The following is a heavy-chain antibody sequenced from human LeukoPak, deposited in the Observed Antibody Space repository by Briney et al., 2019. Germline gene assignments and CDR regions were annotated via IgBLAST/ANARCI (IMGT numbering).Heavy chain of an antibody. Sequence: GASVKVSCMASGYTFTSYGISWVRQAPGQGLEWMGWISAYNGNTNYAQKLQGRVTMTTDTSTSTAYMELRSLRSDDTAVYYCARDAYNWNDAPLDYWGQGTLVTVSS. V-gene: IGHV1-18*01. J-gene: IGHJ4*02. D-gene: IGHD1-1*01. CDR1: GYTFTSYG. CDR3: ARDAYNWNDAPLDY. CDR2: ISAYNGNT.